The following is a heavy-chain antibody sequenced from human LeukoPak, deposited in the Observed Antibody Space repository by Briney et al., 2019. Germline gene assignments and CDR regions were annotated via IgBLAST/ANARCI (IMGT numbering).Heavy chain of an antibody. Sequence: SETLSLTCAVYGGPFSGHYWSWIRQPPGKGLEWIGEINHSGSTNYNPSLKSRVTISVDTSKNQFSLKLSSVTAADTAVYYCARGGYDYVWGSYRHYYFDYWGQGTLVTVSS. CDR2: INHSGST. CDR1: GGPFSGHY. D-gene: IGHD3-16*02. CDR3: ARGGYDYVWGSYRHYYFDY. J-gene: IGHJ4*02. V-gene: IGHV4-34*01.